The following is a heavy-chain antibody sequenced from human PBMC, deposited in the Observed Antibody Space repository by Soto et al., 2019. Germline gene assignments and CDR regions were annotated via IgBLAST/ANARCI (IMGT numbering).Heavy chain of an antibody. CDR1: GFTFSSYS. CDR3: ARAPPNWNHEGNWFDP. D-gene: IGHD1-20*01. CDR2: ISSSSSYI. V-gene: IGHV3-21*01. J-gene: IGHJ5*02. Sequence: EVQLVESGGGLVKPGGSLRLSCAASGFTFSSYSMNWVRQAPGKGLEWVSSISSSSSYIYYADSVKGRFTISRDNAKNSLYLQMNSLRAEDTAVYYCARAPPNWNHEGNWFDPWGQGTLVTVSS.